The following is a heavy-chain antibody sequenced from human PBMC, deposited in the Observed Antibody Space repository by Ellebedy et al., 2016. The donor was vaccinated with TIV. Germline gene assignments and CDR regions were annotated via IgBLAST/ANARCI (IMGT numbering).Heavy chain of an antibody. CDR2: TYYKSKWSE. Sequence: SQTLSLTXXISGDSVSSNSAAWNWIRQSPSRGLEWLGRTYYKSKWSEDYAPSVKSRITITPDTSKNQFSLRLDSVTPEDTGVYFCARGLAVLDYWGQGSLVTVS. V-gene: IGHV6-1*01. CDR3: ARGLAVLDY. CDR1: GDSVSSNSAA. J-gene: IGHJ4*02. D-gene: IGHD2-21*01.